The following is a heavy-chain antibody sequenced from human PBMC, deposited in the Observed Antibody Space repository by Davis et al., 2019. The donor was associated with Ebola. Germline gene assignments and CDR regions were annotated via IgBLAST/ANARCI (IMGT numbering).Heavy chain of an antibody. CDR2: ISGYNGNT. V-gene: IGHV1-18*01. CDR1: GYNFTHYG. J-gene: IGHJ6*02. D-gene: IGHD4-17*01. CDR3: ARGDYGDYVIDYYGMDV. Sequence: AASVKVSCKASGYNFTHYGFSWVRQAPGQGLEWMGWISGYNGNTNYAQKLQGRVTMTTDTSTSTAYMELRSLRSDDTAVYYCARGDYGDYVIDYYGMDVWGQGTTVTVSS.